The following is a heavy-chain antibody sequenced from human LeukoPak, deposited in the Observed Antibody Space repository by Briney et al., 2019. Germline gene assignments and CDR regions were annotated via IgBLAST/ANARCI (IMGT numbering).Heavy chain of an antibody. J-gene: IGHJ5*02. CDR2: IYYSGST. CDR1: GGSISSYY. Sequence: SETLSLTCTVSGGSISSYYWSWIRQPPGKGLEWIGYIYYSGSTNYNPSLKSRVTISVDTSKNQFSLKLSSVTAADTAVYYCARGGGGTGWFDPWGQGTLVTVSS. CDR3: ARGGGGTGWFDP. V-gene: IGHV4-59*01. D-gene: IGHD1/OR15-1a*01.